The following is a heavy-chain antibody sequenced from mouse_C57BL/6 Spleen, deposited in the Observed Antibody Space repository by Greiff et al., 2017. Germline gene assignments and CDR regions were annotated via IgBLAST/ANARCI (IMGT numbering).Heavy chain of an antibody. CDR2: INPGSGGT. D-gene: IGHD1-1*01. CDR3: ARWSYGSSYGY. CDR1: GYAFTNYL. V-gene: IGHV1-54*01. Sequence: QVQLQQSGAELVRPGTSVKVSCKASGYAFTNYLIEWVKQRPGQGLEWIGVINPGSGGTNYNEKFKGKATLTADKSSSTAYMQLSSLTSEDSAVYFCARWSYGSSYGYWGQGTTLTVSS. J-gene: IGHJ2*01.